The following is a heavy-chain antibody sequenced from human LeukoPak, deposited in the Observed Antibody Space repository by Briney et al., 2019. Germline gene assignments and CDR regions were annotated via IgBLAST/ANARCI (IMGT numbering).Heavy chain of an antibody. Sequence: PSETLSLTCTVSGGSISSGGYSWSWIRQHPGKGLEWIGYIYYSGSTYYNPSLKSRVTISVDTSKNQFSLKLSSVTAADTAVYYCARGSSAGYYGMDVWGQGTTVTVSS. CDR3: ARGSSAGYYGMDV. J-gene: IGHJ6*02. CDR2: IYYSGST. V-gene: IGHV4-31*03. CDR1: GGSISSGGYS. D-gene: IGHD2-15*01.